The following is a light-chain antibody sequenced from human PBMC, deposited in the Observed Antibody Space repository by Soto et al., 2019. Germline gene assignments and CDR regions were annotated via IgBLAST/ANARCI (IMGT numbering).Light chain of an antibody. V-gene: IGKV1-5*03. CDR3: QQYNSFSGYT. CDR1: QTITRW. Sequence: DIQMTQSPSTLSASVGDTVTITCRASQTITRWLAWYQQKPGKAPKLLIYKASTLETWGPSRFSGSGSGTEFTITISSLQPDDFANYYCQQYNSFSGYTFGQGTKLEIK. CDR2: KAS. J-gene: IGKJ2*01.